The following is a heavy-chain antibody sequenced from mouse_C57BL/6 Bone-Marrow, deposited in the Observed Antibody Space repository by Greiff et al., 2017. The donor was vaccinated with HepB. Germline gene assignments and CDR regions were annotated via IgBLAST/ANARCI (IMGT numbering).Heavy chain of an antibody. CDR1: GFSLTSYG. CDR2: IWGVGST. Sequence: VKLQQSGPGLVAPSQSLSITCTVSGFSLTSYGVDWVRQSPGKGLEWLGVIWGVGSTNYNSALNSRLSISKDNSKSQVFLKMNSLQTDDTAMYYCASEFYYSNYWGQGTTLTVSS. J-gene: IGHJ2*01. CDR3: ASEFYYSNY. V-gene: IGHV2-6*01. D-gene: IGHD2-5*01.